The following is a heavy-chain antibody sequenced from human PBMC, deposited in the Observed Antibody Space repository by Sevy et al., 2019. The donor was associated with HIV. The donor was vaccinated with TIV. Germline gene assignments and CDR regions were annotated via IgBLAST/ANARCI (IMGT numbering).Heavy chain of an antibody. CDR2: INSGSGAI. CDR1: GFMFNSYS. V-gene: IGHV3-48*01. D-gene: IGHD3-16*02. CDR3: VRTVSGTFRYDDY. J-gene: IGHJ4*02. Sequence: GGSLRLSCAASGFMFNSYSMNWVRQAPGTGLEWFSYINSGSGAISYADSVKGRFTISRDNAKNSLYLQMNSLRAEDTAVYYCVRTVSGTFRYDDYWGQGTLVTVSS.